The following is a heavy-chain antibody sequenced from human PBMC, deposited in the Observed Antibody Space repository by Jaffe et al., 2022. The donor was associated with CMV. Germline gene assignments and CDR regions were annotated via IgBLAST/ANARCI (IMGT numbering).Heavy chain of an antibody. J-gene: IGHJ6*02. Sequence: QVQLVESGGGVVQPGRSLRLSCAASGFTFSSYGMHWVRQAPGKGLEWVAVIWYDGSNKYYADSVKGRFTISRDNSKNTLYLQMNSLRAEDTAVYYCARDWLSEQQLPNYGMDVWGQGTTVTVSS. CDR3: ARDWLSEQQLPNYGMDV. V-gene: IGHV3-33*01. CDR2: IWYDGSNK. D-gene: IGHD6-13*01. CDR1: GFTFSSYG.